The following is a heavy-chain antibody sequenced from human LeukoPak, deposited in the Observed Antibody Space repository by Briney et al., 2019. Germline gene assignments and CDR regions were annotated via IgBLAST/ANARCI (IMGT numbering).Heavy chain of an antibody. D-gene: IGHD3-22*01. CDR3: ARGRQDVTMIVVVMTAVSYYLDV. Sequence: SETLSLTCAVYGGSFSGYYWTRIRQTPEKGLEWIGGMNPSGSTNYNPSLKSRVTISVDTSKNQFSLELSSVTAADTAVYYCARGRQDVTMIVVVMTAVSYYLDVWGKGTTVTVS. CDR2: MNPSGST. V-gene: IGHV4-34*01. J-gene: IGHJ6*03. CDR1: GGSFSGYY.